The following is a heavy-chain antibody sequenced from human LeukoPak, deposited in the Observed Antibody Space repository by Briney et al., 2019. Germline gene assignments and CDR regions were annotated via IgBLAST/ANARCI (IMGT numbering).Heavy chain of an antibody. V-gene: IGHV4-61*01. CDR2: IYYSGST. J-gene: IGHJ5*02. Sequence: SETLSLTCTVSGGSVSSGSYYWSWIRQPPGKGPEWIGYIYYSGSTNYNPSLKSRVTISVDTSKNQFSLKLSSVTAADTAVYYCATGTYYYGSGTYYTGGYWFDPWGQGTLVTVSS. CDR1: GGSVSSGSYY. D-gene: IGHD3-10*01. CDR3: ATGTYYYGSGTYYTGGYWFDP.